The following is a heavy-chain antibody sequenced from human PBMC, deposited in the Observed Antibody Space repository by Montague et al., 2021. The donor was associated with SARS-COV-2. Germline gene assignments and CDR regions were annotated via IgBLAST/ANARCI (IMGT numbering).Heavy chain of an antibody. D-gene: IGHD3-22*01. Sequence: SETLSLTCTVSGGSISSSSYYWGGIRQPPGKGLEWLGSIYYTGSTXYNPSLKSRVTISVDTSKNQFSLKLSSVTAADTAVYYCARDTRIAMLVVVTRYGLDVWGQGATVTVSS. J-gene: IGHJ6*02. CDR2: IYYTGST. CDR3: ARDTRIAMLVVVTRYGLDV. CDR1: GGSISSSSYY. V-gene: IGHV4-39*07.